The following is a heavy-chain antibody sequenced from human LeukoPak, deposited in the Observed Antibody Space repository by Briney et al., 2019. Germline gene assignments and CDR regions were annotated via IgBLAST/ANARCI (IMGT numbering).Heavy chain of an antibody. CDR1: GGSFSGYY. Sequence: SETLPLTCAVYGGSFSGYYWSWIRQPPGKGLEWIGEINHSGSTNYNPSLKSRVTISVDTSKNQFSLKLSSVTAADTAVYYCARAIVGATTRFDYRGQGTLVTVSS. J-gene: IGHJ4*02. D-gene: IGHD1-26*01. CDR2: INHSGST. V-gene: IGHV4-34*01. CDR3: ARAIVGATTRFDY.